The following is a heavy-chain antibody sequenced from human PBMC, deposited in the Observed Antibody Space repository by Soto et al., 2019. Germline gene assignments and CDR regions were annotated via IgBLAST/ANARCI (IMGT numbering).Heavy chain of an antibody. J-gene: IGHJ6*02. CDR3: AIVFVFLWFGNASDTYGMDV. D-gene: IGHD3-10*01. CDR1: GGSISSGGYY. CDR2: ISYSGST. Sequence: SETLSLTCTVSGGSISSGGYYWSWIRQHPGTGLEWIGHISYSGSTYYNPSLKSRVTISVDTSKNQFSLKLSSVTAADTAVYYCAIVFVFLWFGNASDTYGMDVWGQGTTVTVSS. V-gene: IGHV4-30-4*01.